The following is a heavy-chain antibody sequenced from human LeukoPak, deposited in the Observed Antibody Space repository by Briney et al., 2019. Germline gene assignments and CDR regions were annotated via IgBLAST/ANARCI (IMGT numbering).Heavy chain of an antibody. D-gene: IGHD2-15*01. CDR1: GGSISSDY. J-gene: IGHJ6*02. V-gene: IGHV4-4*07. CDR2: IYTSVST. CDR3: ARSPYCSGGSCHYYYGMDV. Sequence: SETLSLTCTVSGGSISSDYWSWIWHPAPKGMEWVGRIYTSVSTNYNSSPKSRVTMSVDTSKNQFSLNLSSVTAADTAVYYCARSPYCSGGSCHYYYGMDVWGQGTTVTVSS.